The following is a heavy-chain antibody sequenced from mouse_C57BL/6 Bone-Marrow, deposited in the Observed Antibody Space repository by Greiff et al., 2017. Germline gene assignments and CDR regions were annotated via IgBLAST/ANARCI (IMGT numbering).Heavy chain of an antibody. CDR1: GFNIKDYY. J-gene: IGHJ1*03. CDR2: IDPEDGDT. CDR3: TTYGSSYGWYFDV. Sequence: VQLQQSGAELVRPGASVKLSCTASGFNIKDYYMHWVKQRPEQGLEWIGRIDPEDGDTEYAPKFQGKATMTADTSSNTAYLQLSSLTSEDTAVDYCTTYGSSYGWYFDVWGTGTTVTVSS. D-gene: IGHD1-1*01. V-gene: IGHV14-1*01.